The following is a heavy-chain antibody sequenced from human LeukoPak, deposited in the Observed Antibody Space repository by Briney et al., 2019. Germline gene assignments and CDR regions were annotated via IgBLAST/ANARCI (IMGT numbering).Heavy chain of an antibody. CDR1: GFTFSNAW. Sequence: PGGSLRPSCAASGFTFSNAWMSWVRQAPGKGLEWVGRIKSKTDGGTTDYAAPVKGRFTISRDDSKSTLYLQMNSLKTEDTAVYYCTTMGMGAGGRVVYWGQGPRETVSS. CDR2: IKSKTDGGTT. J-gene: IGHJ4*02. CDR3: TTMGMGAGGRVVY. V-gene: IGHV3-15*01. D-gene: IGHD2-15*01.